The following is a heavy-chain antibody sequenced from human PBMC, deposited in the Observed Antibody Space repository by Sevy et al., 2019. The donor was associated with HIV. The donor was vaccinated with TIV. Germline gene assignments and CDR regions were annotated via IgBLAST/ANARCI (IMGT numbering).Heavy chain of an antibody. V-gene: IGHV3-7*01. Sequence: GGSLRLSCAASGFTFSKYWMGWVRQAPGKGLEWVANIKQDAGQQYYVDSVKGRFTISRDNAKNSLYLQMNSLRAEDTAVYFCARDDANYYFHYWGQGTLVTVSS. CDR2: IKQDAGQQ. CDR3: ARDDANYYFHY. J-gene: IGHJ4*02. D-gene: IGHD1-7*01. CDR1: GFTFSKYW.